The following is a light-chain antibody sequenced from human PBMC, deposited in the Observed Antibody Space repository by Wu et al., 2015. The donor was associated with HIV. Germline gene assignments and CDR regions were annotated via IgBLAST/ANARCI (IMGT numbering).Light chain of an antibody. CDR2: GAS. CDR1: QSGSSRY. J-gene: IGKJ2*01. CDR3: QQRRYWPLYT. Sequence: EIVLTQSPGTLSLSPGERATLSCRASQSGSSRYLAWYQQKAGQAPRLLIYGASTRATGIPARFSGSGSGTDFTLTISSLEPEDFAVYYCQQRRYWPLYTFGHGDQAGDQT. V-gene: IGKV3D-20*02.